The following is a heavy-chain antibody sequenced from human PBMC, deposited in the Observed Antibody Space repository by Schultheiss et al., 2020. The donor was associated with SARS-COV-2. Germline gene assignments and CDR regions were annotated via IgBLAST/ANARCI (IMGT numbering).Heavy chain of an antibody. CDR3: ARDWGVVAVAGPFDY. CDR2: INPDSGAT. V-gene: IGHV1-2*06. Sequence: ASVKVSCKTSGYIFTYHYIHWVRQAPGQGLEWMGRINPDSGATSSAQRFQGRVTMTRDTSISTAYMELSRLRSDDTAVYYCARDWGVVAVAGPFDYWGQGTLVTVSS. CDR1: GYIFTYHY. J-gene: IGHJ4*02. D-gene: IGHD6-19*01.